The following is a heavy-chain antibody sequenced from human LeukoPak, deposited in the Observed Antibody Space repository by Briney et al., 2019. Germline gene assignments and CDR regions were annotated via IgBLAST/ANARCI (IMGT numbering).Heavy chain of an antibody. V-gene: IGHV3-21*01. Sequence: GGSLRLSCVASGFTLRSYVMNWVRQTPGKGLEWVSSISSSSSYIYYADSVKGRFTISRDNAKNSMYLQMNSLRAEDTAVYYCARDPKSGEGFDPWGQGPLVTFSS. J-gene: IGHJ5*02. CDR3: ARDPKSGEGFDP. CDR1: GFTLRSYV. D-gene: IGHD3-10*01. CDR2: ISSSSSYI.